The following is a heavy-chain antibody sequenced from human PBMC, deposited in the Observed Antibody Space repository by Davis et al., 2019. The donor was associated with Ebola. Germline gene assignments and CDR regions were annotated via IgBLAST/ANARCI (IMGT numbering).Heavy chain of an antibody. V-gene: IGHV3-48*04. J-gene: IGHJ4*02. CDR3: ARARSYSRLDY. CDR2: ISSSGSTI. D-gene: IGHD5-18*01. CDR1: GFTFSSYS. Sequence: GESLKISCAASGFTFSSYSMNWVRQAPGKGLEWVSYISSSGSTIYYADSVKGRFTISRDNAKNSLYLQMNSLRAEDTAVYYCARARSYSRLDYWGQGTLVTVSS.